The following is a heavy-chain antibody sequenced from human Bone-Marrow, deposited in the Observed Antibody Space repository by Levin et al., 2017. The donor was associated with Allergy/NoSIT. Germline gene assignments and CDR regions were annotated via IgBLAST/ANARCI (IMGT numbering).Heavy chain of an antibody. Sequence: ASVKVSCKASGGSFYNYAINWVRQAPGQGLEWMGGFNPIFGSANYAQSFQGRVTITADESTSTAYLELSSLRSDDTAVYYCTTYAGDSWFDPWGQGTLVTVSS. CDR2: FNPIFGSA. D-gene: IGHD2-21*02. CDR3: TTYAGDSWFDP. J-gene: IGHJ5*02. CDR1: GGSFYNYA. V-gene: IGHV1-69*13.